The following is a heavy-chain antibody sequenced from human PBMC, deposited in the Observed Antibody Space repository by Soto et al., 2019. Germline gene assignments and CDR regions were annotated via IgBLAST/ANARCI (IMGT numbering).Heavy chain of an antibody. J-gene: IGHJ6*02. V-gene: IGHV3-30*18. D-gene: IGHD2-2*01. Sequence: QVQLVESGGGVVQPGRSLRLSCAASGFTFSTHGMHWVRQAPGKGQESVAALSHDETNKFYADSVKGRFTISRDNSKNTLYLEMFSLRAEDTAVYYCVKEGRGSTTSCSRCYGLDVWGQGTTVTVSS. CDR3: VKEGRGSTTSCSRCYGLDV. CDR1: GFTFSTHG. CDR2: LSHDETNK.